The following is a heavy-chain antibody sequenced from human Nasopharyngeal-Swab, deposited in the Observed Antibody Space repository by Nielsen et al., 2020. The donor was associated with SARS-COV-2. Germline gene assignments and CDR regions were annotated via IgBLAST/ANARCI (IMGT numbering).Heavy chain of an antibody. CDR3: ARQTSFGDWFDP. CDR2: IKQDGSEK. D-gene: IGHD2/OR15-2a*01. J-gene: IGHJ5*02. Sequence: VRQAPGKGLEWVANIKQDGSEKYYVDSVKGRFTISRDNAKNSLYLQMNSLRAEDTAVYYCARQTSFGDWFDPWGQGTLVPVSS. V-gene: IGHV3-7*03.